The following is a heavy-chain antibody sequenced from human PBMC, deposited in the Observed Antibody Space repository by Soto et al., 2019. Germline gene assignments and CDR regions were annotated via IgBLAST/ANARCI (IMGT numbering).Heavy chain of an antibody. Sequence: GSLRLSCAASGFTFSSYAMSWVRQAPGKGLEWGSAISGSGGSTYYADSVKGRFTISRDNSKNTLYLQMNSLRAEDTAVYYCAKDRRIVLVPAAMDPWGQGTLVTVSS. V-gene: IGHV3-23*01. D-gene: IGHD2-2*01. J-gene: IGHJ5*02. CDR2: ISGSGGST. CDR3: AKDRRIVLVPAAMDP. CDR1: GFTFSSYA.